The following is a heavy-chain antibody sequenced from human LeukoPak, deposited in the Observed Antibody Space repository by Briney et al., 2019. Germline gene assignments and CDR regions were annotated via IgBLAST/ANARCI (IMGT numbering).Heavy chain of an antibody. CDR2: ISDSGDSI. J-gene: IGHJ6*03. CDR3: ARKLGSGRGNWYYYYYMDV. CDR1: GFTSSSYG. Sequence: GGSLRLSCAASGFTSSSYGMTWVRQAPGKGLEWVSGISDSGDSIYYADSVKGRFTISRDNSKNMLYLQMNSLRAEDTAVYYCARKLGSGRGNWYYYYYMDVWGKGTTVTVSS. V-gene: IGHV3-23*01. D-gene: IGHD6-19*01.